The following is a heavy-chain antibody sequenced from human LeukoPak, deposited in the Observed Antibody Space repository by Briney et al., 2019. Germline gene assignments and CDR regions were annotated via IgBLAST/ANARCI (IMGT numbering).Heavy chain of an antibody. V-gene: IGHV1-18*04. CDR2: ISGYNGNT. CDR3: ARPPNHCSGGSCYEDAFDI. CDR1: GYTLTNYG. J-gene: IGHJ3*02. D-gene: IGHD2-15*01. Sequence: ASVKVSCKASGYTLTNYGISWVRQAPGQGLEWMGWISGYNGNTNYAQKIQGRVTMTTDTTTSTAFMELRSLRSDDTAVYYCARPPNHCSGGSCYEDAFDIWGQGTMVTVSS.